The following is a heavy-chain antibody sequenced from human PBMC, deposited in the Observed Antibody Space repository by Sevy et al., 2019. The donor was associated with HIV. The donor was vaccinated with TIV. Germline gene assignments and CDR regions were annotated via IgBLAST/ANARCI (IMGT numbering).Heavy chain of an antibody. J-gene: IGHJ4*02. CDR2: INPDSGGP. CDR1: GYTFTGYY. CDR3: VRDDRDGYFEY. V-gene: IGHV1-2*02. Sequence: ASVKVSCKASGYTFTGYYMHWVRQAPGQGLQWMGWINPDSGGPNYAPKFQGRVTLTRDTSISTAYMELSRLKSDDTAGDYCVRDDRDGYFEYWGQGTLVTVSS.